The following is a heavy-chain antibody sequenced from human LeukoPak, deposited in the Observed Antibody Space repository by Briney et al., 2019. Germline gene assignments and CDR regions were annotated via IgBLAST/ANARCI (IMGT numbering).Heavy chain of an antibody. CDR3: ARDYVWVEGYCSGGSCYSRPGLLDI. CDR2: INAGNGNT. D-gene: IGHD2-15*01. V-gene: IGHV1-3*01. Sequence: GASVKVSCKASGYTFTSYAMHWVRQAPGQRLEWMGWINAGNGNTKYSQKFQGRVTITRDTSASTAYMELSSLRSEDTAVYYCARDYVWVEGYCSGGSCYSRPGLLDIWGQGTMVTVSS. CDR1: GYTFTSYA. J-gene: IGHJ3*02.